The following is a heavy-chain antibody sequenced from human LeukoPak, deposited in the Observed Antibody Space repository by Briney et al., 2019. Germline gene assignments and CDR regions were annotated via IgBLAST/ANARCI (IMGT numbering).Heavy chain of an antibody. D-gene: IGHD2-15*01. Sequence: SVKVSCTASGGTFSSYAISWVRQAPGQGLEWRGGIIPIFGTANYAQKLQGRVTITADESTSTAYMELSSLRSEDTAVYYCARGRGWWKLGFDYWGQGTLVTVSS. CDR3: ARGRGWWKLGFDY. J-gene: IGHJ4*02. CDR1: GGTFSSYA. V-gene: IGHV1-69*13. CDR2: IIPIFGTA.